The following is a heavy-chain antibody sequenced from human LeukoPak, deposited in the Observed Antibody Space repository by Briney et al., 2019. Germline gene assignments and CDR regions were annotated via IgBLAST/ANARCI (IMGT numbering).Heavy chain of an antibody. CDR2: IYTSGST. CDR3: ARALDYGGKRDYFDY. J-gene: IGHJ4*02. V-gene: IGHV4-4*07. Sequence: SETLSLTCTVSGGSISSYYWSWIRQPAGKGLEWIGRIYTSGSTYYNPSLKSRVTISVDTSKNQFSLKLSSVTAADTAVYYCARALDYGGKRDYFDYWGQGTLVTVSS. CDR1: GGSISSYY. D-gene: IGHD4-23*01.